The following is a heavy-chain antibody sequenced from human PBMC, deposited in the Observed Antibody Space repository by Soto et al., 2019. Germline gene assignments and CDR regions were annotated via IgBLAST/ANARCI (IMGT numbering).Heavy chain of an antibody. Sequence: SETLSLTCTVSGGSISSYYWSWIRQPPGKGLEWIGYIYYSGSTNYNPSLKSRVTISVDTSKNQFSLKLSSVTAADTAVYYCASLAGHYYDSSGYLRYFDYWGQGTLVTVSS. CDR3: ASLAGHYYDSSGYLRYFDY. CDR1: GGSISSYY. V-gene: IGHV4-59*01. J-gene: IGHJ4*02. D-gene: IGHD3-22*01. CDR2: IYYSGST.